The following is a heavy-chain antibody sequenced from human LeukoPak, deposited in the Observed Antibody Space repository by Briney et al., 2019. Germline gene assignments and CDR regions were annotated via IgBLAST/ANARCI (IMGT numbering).Heavy chain of an antibody. CDR2: ISGSGGGT. J-gene: IGHJ4*02. Sequence: GGSLRLSCAASGFTFTTYAMSWVRQAPGKGLEWVSLISGSGGGTYYADSVKGRFTISRDNSKNTLYLQMNSLRAEDTAVYYCAKDPPPVLRYFDWLSDYYFDYWGQGTLVTVSS. V-gene: IGHV3-23*01. D-gene: IGHD3-9*01. CDR3: AKDPPPVLRYFDWLSDYYFDY. CDR1: GFTFTTYA.